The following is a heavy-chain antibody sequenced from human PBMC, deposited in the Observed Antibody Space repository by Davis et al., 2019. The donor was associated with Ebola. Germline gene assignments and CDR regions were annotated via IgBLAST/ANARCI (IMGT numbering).Heavy chain of an antibody. CDR3: ARGGLVVPAAMFWYYYYGMDV. CDR2: INSDGSST. D-gene: IGHD2-2*01. Sequence: HTGGSLRLSCAASGFTFSSYWMHWVRQAPGKGLVWVSRINSDGSSTSYADSVKGRFTISRDNAKNTLYLQMNSLRAEDTAVYYCARGGLVVPAAMFWYYYYGMDVWGQGTTVTVSS. J-gene: IGHJ6*02. CDR1: GFTFSSYW. V-gene: IGHV3-74*01.